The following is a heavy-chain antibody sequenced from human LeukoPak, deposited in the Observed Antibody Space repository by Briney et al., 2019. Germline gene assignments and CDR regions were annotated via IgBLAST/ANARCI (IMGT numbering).Heavy chain of an antibody. CDR3: ARDPGLMRAAACGDY. D-gene: IGHD6-13*01. CDR1: GFSFSSYG. J-gene: IGHJ4*02. V-gene: IGHV3-48*01. Sequence: GGSLRFSCAASGFSFSSYGMIWVRQAPGKRLEWISYISSSSNTIYYADSVKGRFTISRDNAKNSLYLQVSSLRAEDTAVYYCARDPGLMRAAACGDYWGQGTLVIVSS. CDR2: ISSSSNTI.